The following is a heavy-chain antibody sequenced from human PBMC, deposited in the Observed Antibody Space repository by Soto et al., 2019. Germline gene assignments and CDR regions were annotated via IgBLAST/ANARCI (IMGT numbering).Heavy chain of an antibody. V-gene: IGHV4-4*02. Sequence: PSETLSLTCAVSGGSISSSNWWSWVRQPPGKGLEWIGEIYHSGSTNYNPSLKSRVTISVDKSKNQFSLKLSSVTAADTAVYYCARGAYYYGSGSPLYYYYGIDVWGQGTTVTVSS. D-gene: IGHD3-10*01. CDR1: GGSISSSNW. J-gene: IGHJ6*02. CDR2: IYHSGST. CDR3: ARGAYYYGSGSPLYYYYGIDV.